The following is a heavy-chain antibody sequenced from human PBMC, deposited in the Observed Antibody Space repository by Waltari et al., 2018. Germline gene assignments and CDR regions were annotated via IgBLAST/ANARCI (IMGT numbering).Heavy chain of an antibody. V-gene: IGHV3-7*03. D-gene: IGHD6-19*01. J-gene: IGHJ4*02. Sequence: DVRLVESGGGLVQPGGSLRLSCSTSGFAFCKNWMSWVRQAPGKGLEWVANIKEDGSEIYYVDSGKGRFTLSRDNTKNSLFLQMNSLKPDDTAVYYCAASTAWYGTYFDYWGQGSLVTVA. CDR1: GFAFCKNW. CDR2: IKEDGSEI. CDR3: AASTAWYGTYFDY.